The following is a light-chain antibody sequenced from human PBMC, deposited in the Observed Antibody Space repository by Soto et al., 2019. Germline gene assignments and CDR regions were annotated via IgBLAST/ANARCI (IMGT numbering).Light chain of an antibody. CDR1: QSVNAY. V-gene: IGKV3-11*01. Sequence: VLTQSPVAVSLSPGERATLSCRASQSVNAYLAWYQQKPGQAPRLLIYDASVRATGIPARFSGSGSGTDFTLTISSLEPEDSAVYYCQQHLGRHTFGQGTKVDI. J-gene: IGKJ1*01. CDR3: QQHLGRHT. CDR2: DAS.